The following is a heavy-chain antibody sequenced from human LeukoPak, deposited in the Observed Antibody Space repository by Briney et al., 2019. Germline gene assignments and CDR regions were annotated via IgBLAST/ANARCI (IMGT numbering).Heavy chain of an antibody. Sequence: SQTLSLTCAVSGGSISSGGYSWSWIRQPPGKGLEWIGYIYHSGSTYYNPSLKSRVTISVDRSKNQFSLKLSSVTAADTAVYYCARGTDDMARTSFDPWGQGTLVTVSS. D-gene: IGHD3-10*01. J-gene: IGHJ5*02. CDR3: ARGTDDMARTSFDP. V-gene: IGHV4-30-2*01. CDR2: IYHSGST. CDR1: GGSISSGGYS.